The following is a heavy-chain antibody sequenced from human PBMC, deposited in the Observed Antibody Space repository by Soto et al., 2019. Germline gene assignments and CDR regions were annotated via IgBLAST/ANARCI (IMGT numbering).Heavy chain of an antibody. CDR1: GGSISSYY. CDR3: ARGGELYLH. D-gene: IGHD3-16*01. CDR2: IYYSGST. V-gene: IGHV4-59*01. Sequence: LALTCTVSGGSISSYYWSWIRQPPGKGLEWIGYIYYSGSTNYNPSLKSRVTISVDTSKNQFSLKLSSVTAADTAVYYCARGGELYLHWGQGTLVTVSS. J-gene: IGHJ4*02.